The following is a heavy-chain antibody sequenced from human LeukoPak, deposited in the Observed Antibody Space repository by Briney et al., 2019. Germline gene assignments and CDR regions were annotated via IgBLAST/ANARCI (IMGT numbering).Heavy chain of an antibody. CDR3: AKGSDGYRPYYFDY. CDR2: ISSSGSTI. V-gene: IGHV3-11*01. CDR1: GFTFSDYY. J-gene: IGHJ4*02. Sequence: PGGSLRLSCAASGFTFSDYYMSWIRQAPGKGLEWVSYISSSGSTIYYADSVKGRFTISRDNAKGTLYLQMNSLRVEDTAVYYCAKGSDGYRPYYFDYWGQGTLVAVSS. D-gene: IGHD3-16*02.